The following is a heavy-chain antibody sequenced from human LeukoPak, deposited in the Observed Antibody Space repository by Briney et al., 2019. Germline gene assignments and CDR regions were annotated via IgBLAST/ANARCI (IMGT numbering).Heavy chain of an antibody. CDR2: IYSGGST. D-gene: IGHD3-3*01. J-gene: IGHJ4*02. Sequence: GGSLRLSCAASGFTVSSNYMSWVRQAPGKGLEWVSVIYSGGSTYYADSVKGRFTISRDSSKNTLYLQMNSLRAEDTAVYYCARDLGPGYYDFWSGTDYWGQGTLVTVSS. CDR3: ARDLGPGYYDFWSGTDY. V-gene: IGHV3-66*01. CDR1: GFTVSSNY.